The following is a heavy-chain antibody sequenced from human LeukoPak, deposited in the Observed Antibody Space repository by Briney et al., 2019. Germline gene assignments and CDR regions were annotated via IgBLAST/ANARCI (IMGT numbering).Heavy chain of an antibody. V-gene: IGHV3-21*01. Sequence: PGGSLRLSCAASGFTFSSYSMSWVRQAPGKGLEWVSSISSSSSYIYYADSVKGRFTISRNNAKNSLYLQMNSLRAEDTAVYYCARDRFLIGYCSSTNCREFDPWGQGTLVTVSS. J-gene: IGHJ5*02. D-gene: IGHD2-2*01. CDR1: GFTFSSYS. CDR3: ARDRFLIGYCSSTNCREFDP. CDR2: ISSSSSYI.